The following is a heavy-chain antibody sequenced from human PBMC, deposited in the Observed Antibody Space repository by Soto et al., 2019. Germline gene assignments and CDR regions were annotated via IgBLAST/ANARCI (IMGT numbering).Heavy chain of an antibody. CDR3: ARVSSPIVVVPAAMGYYDGMDV. V-gene: IGHV3-30-3*01. CDR2: ISYDGSNK. J-gene: IGHJ6*02. D-gene: IGHD2-2*01. Sequence: GGSLRLSCAASGFTFSSYAMHWVRQAPGKGLEWVAVISYDGSNKYYADSVKGRFTISRDNSKNTLYLQMNSLRAEDTAVYYCARVSSPIVVVPAAMGYYDGMDVWGQGTTVTVSS. CDR1: GFTFSSYA.